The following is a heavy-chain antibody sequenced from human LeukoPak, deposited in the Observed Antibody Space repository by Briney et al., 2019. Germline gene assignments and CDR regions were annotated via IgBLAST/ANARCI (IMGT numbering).Heavy chain of an antibody. CDR1: GFTFSLCW. CDR3: AGGTGFIIKD. D-gene: IGHD3-9*01. J-gene: IGHJ4*02. CDR2: IKQDGSEK. V-gene: IGHV3-7*03. Sequence: GGSLRLSCAASGFTFSLCWMNWVRRAPGKGLEWVANIKQDGSEKNYVDSVKGRFTISRDNAKNSLYLQMNNLRVEDTAMYYCAGGTGFIIKDWGQGTLVTVSS.